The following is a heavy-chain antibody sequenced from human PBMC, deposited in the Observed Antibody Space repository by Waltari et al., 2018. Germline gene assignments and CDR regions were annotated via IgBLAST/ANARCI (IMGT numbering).Heavy chain of an antibody. CDR2: MNPNSGNT. CDR3: ARTSALRFLEWLPHNWFDP. CDR1: GYTFTSYD. V-gene: IGHV1-8*01. J-gene: IGHJ5*02. Sequence: QVQLVQSGAEVKKPGASVKVSCKASGYTFTSYDINWVRQANGPGLEWMGWMNPNSGNTGYAQKFQGRVTMTRNTSISTAYMELSSLRSEDTAVYYCARTSALRFLEWLPHNWFDPWGQGTLVTVSS. D-gene: IGHD3-3*01.